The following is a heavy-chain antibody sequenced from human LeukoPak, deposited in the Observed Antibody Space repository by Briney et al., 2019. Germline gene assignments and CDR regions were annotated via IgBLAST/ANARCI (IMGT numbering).Heavy chain of an antibody. J-gene: IGHJ4*02. D-gene: IGHD3-16*01. CDR1: GFTFSSYS. CDR2: ISSSSSYI. V-gene: IGHV3-21*01. CDR3: AREINDYIWGSYCTNYFDY. Sequence: GGSLRLSCAASGFTFSSYSMNWVRQAPGKGLEWVSSISSSSSYIYYADSVKGRFTISRDNAENSLYLQMNSLRAEDTAVYYCAREINDYIWGSYCTNYFDYWGQGTLVTVSS.